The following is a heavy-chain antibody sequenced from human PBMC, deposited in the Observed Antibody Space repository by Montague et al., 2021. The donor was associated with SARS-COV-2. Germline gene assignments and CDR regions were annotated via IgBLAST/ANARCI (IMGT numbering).Heavy chain of an antibody. CDR2: TFGSGAGT. CDR1: GFAFNNFA. Sequence: SLRLSCAASGFAFNNFAMTWVRQPPGKGLEWVSSTFGSGAGTYYADSVKGRFTISRDNSRNTVYLQMNSLRSEDTAKYYCAKQPGAGAVVYWYFDLWGRGTVVGVSS. CDR3: AKQPGAGAVVYWYFDL. D-gene: IGHD6-19*01. J-gene: IGHJ2*01. V-gene: IGHV3-23*01.